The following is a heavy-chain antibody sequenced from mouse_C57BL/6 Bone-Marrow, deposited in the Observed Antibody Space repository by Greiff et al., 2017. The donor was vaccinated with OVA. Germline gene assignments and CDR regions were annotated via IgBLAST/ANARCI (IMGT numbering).Heavy chain of an antibody. CDR3: GNLWGWLLRVYGMDY. D-gene: IGHD2-3*01. CDR2: IHPSDSDT. V-gene: IGHV1-74*01. CDR1: GYTFTSYW. Sequence: QVQLQQPGAELVKPGASVKVSCKASGYTFTSYWMHWVKQRPGQGLEWIGRIHPSDSDTNYNQKFKGKATLTVDKSSSTAYMQLSSLTSEDSAVYYWGNLWGWLLRVYGMDYWGPGTPVNV. J-gene: IGHJ4*01.